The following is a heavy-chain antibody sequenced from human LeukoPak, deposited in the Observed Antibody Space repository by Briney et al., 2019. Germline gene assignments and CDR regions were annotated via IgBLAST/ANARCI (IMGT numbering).Heavy chain of an antibody. V-gene: IGHV1-46*01. Sequence: ASVKVSCKASGYTFTSYYMHRVRQAPGQGLEWMGIINPSGGSTSYAQKFQGRVTMTRDMSTSTAYMELSSLRSEDTAVYYCASIPRDGYNYVGIGYWGQGTLVTVSS. CDR1: GYTFTSYY. J-gene: IGHJ4*02. CDR2: INPSGGST. D-gene: IGHD5-24*01. CDR3: ASIPRDGYNYVGIGY.